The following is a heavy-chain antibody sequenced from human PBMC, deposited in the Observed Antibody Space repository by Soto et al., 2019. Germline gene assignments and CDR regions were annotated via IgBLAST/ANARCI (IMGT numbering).Heavy chain of an antibody. V-gene: IGHV4-30-4*01. Sequence: ASETLSLTCPFSGFSISSGDYYWSWIRQPPGKGLEWIGYIYYSGSTNYNPSLESRTTISIDTSKNHFSLKLNSVTAADTAVYYCAGAPEYSGNWNPYYFDSWGQGTLVTVSS. CDR2: IYYSGST. J-gene: IGHJ4*02. CDR3: AGAPEYSGNWNPYYFDS. D-gene: IGHD1-1*01. CDR1: GFSISSGDYY.